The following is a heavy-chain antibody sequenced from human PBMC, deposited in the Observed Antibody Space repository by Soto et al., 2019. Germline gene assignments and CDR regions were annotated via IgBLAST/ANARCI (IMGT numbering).Heavy chain of an antibody. CDR3: ASIKRISSWPKLYYYGMDV. CDR2: INHSGST. J-gene: IGHJ6*02. D-gene: IGHD6-13*01. V-gene: IGHV4-34*01. Sequence: SETLSLTCAVYGGSFSGYYWSWIRQPPGKGLEWIGEINHSGSTSYNPSLKSRVTISVDTSKNQFSLKLSSVTAADTAVNYCASIKRISSWPKLYYYGMDVWGQGTTVTVSS. CDR1: GGSFSGYY.